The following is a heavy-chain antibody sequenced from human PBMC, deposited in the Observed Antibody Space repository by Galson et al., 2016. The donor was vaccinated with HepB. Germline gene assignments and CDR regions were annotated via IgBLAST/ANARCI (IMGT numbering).Heavy chain of an antibody. J-gene: IGHJ4*02. CDR3: VRDSGGYRDGPQYYLDF. V-gene: IGHV3-48*03. CDR2: ISSSGGMI. D-gene: IGHD5-18*01. CDR1: GFTFSSYE. Sequence: SLRLSCAASGFTFSSYEMHWVRQAPGKGLEWVSSISSSGGMIFYADSVRGRFTISRDHAETSLSLQMDSLRPEDTGVYFCVRDSGGYRDGPQYYLDFWGQGVLVTVSS.